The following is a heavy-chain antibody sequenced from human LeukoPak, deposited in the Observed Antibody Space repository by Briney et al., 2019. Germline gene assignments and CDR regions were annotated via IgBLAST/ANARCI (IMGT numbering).Heavy chain of an antibody. Sequence: ASVKVSCKASGYTFTGYYMHWVRQAPGQGLEWMGWINPNSGGKNYAQKFQGRVTMTRDTSISTAYMELSRLRSDDTAVYYCARATYYYGSDFDYWGQGTLVTVSS. CDR2: INPNSGGK. CDR3: ARATYYYGSDFDY. V-gene: IGHV1-2*02. CDR1: GYTFTGYY. D-gene: IGHD3-10*01. J-gene: IGHJ4*02.